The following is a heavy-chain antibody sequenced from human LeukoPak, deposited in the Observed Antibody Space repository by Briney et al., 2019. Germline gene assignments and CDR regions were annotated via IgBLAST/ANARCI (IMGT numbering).Heavy chain of an antibody. J-gene: IGHJ4*02. CDR1: GDSVSSNSAT. CDR2: TYYRSKWFN. Sequence: SQTLSLTCAISGDSVSSNSATWNWLRPSPSRGLEWLGRTYYRSKWFNDYAVSVKSRITINPDTSQNQFSLQLNSVTPEDTAVYYCARDTGATIDYWGQGTLVTVSS. D-gene: IGHD1-26*01. CDR3: ARDTGATIDY. V-gene: IGHV6-1*01.